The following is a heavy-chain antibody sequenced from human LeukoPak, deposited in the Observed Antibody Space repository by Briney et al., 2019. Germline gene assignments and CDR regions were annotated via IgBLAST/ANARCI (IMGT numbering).Heavy chain of an antibody. Sequence: PGGSLRLSXAASGFTFSNAWMSWVRQAPGKGLEWVGRIKSRTDGGTTDYAAPVKGRFTISRDDSKNTLYLQMNSLKTEDTAVYYCTTVSSGYSSGWYVGPIDYWGQGTLVTVSS. CDR1: GFTFSNAW. D-gene: IGHD6-19*01. CDR3: TTVSSGYSSGWYVGPIDY. J-gene: IGHJ4*02. CDR2: IKSRTDGGTT. V-gene: IGHV3-15*01.